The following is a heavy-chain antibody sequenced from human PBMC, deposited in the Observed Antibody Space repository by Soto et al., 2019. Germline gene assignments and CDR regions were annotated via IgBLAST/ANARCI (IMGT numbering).Heavy chain of an antibody. CDR2: VSTYNGDT. Sequence: QVQLVQSGAELKKPGASVQVSCKTSGYTFRSYGVHWVRQAPGHGPEWMGWVSTYNGDTEYAQRFQDRVSITTDASTATVYLDVRSLRSDDTALYYYARGVRVPLDFWGQGTLVTVSS. V-gene: IGHV1-18*01. CDR3: ARGVRVPLDF. CDR1: GYTFRSYG. J-gene: IGHJ4*02.